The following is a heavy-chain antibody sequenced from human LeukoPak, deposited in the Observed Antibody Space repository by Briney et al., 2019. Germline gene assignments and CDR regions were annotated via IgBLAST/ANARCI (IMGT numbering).Heavy chain of an antibody. CDR1: GYTFTDYY. Sequence: ASVRVSCKASGYTFTDYYMHWVRQAPGQGLDGMGWINPKSGGRSYPQRFQGRVTMSRDTSISTAYLELSRLRSDDTAVYYCATGERLVPAAMWFDYWGQGTLVTASS. CDR3: ATGERLVPAAMWFDY. D-gene: IGHD2-2*01. CDR2: INPKSGGR. V-gene: IGHV1-2*02. J-gene: IGHJ4*02.